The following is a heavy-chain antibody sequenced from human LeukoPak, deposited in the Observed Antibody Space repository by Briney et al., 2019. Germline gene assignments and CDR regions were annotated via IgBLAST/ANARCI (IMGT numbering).Heavy chain of an antibody. CDR2: ISSSSSYI. D-gene: IGHD6-6*01. Sequence: GGSLRLSCAASGFTFSSYSINWVRQAPGQGLEWVSSISSSSSYIYYADSVKGRFTISRDNAKNSLYLQMNSLRAEDTAVYYCARADLEYSSSLFDYWGQGTLVTVSS. CDR1: GFTFSSYS. J-gene: IGHJ4*02. V-gene: IGHV3-21*01. CDR3: ARADLEYSSSLFDY.